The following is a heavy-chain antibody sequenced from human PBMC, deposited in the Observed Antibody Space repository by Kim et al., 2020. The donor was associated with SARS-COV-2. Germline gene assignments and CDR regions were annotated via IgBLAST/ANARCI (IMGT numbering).Heavy chain of an antibody. V-gene: IGHV4-59*12. CDR1: GGSISSYY. D-gene: IGHD1-26*01. CDR2: IYYSGNT. Sequence: SETLSLTCTVSGGSISSYYWSWIRQPPGKGLEWIGYIYYSGNTNYNPSLKSRVTLSVDTSKNQFSLKLSSVTAADTAVYYCARGGVKHDCWGQGTLVTVSS. CDR3: ARGGVKHDC. J-gene: IGHJ4*02.